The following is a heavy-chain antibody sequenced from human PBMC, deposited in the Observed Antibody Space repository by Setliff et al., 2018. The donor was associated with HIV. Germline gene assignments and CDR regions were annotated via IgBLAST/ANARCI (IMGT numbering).Heavy chain of an antibody. J-gene: IGHJ4*02. Sequence: KASETLSLTCTVSGGSISSHFWSWIRQPPGKGLEWIGSIYYSGSTNYNPSLKSRVTISVVTSKNQFSLKLSSVTAADTAVYYCARARGRAQLSYYFDYWGQGRLVTVSS. CDR3: ARARGRAQLSYYFDY. CDR2: IYYSGST. V-gene: IGHV4-59*11. D-gene: IGHD2-2*01. CDR1: GGSISSHF.